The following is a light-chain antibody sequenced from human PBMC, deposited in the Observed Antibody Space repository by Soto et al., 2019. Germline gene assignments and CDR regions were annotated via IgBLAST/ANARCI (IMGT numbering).Light chain of an antibody. J-gene: IGKJ2*01. V-gene: IGKV3-15*01. CDR3: QEYTGWSST. Sequence: DMVMTQSPATLYVSPGESATLSCRASQSVGSNLAWYQQKPGQAPRLLIYGASSLATGTPTRFSGSGSGTDFTLSISSLQSEDFAVYYCQEYTGWSSTFGQGTKVDIK. CDR2: GAS. CDR1: QSVGSN.